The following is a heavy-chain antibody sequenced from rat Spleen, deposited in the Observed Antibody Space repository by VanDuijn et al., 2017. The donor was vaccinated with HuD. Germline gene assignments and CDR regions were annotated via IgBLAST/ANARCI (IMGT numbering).Heavy chain of an antibody. CDR3: ARWGDY. V-gene: IGHV2S8*01. Sequence: QVQLKESGPGLVQPSQTLSLTCTVSGFSLNNYGVIWVRQPPGEGLEWIAAISSGGSTYYNSVLKSRLSISRDTSKSQVFLKMNSLQTEDTAMYFCARWGDYWGQGVMVTVSS. CDR1: GFSLNNYG. CDR2: ISSGGST. J-gene: IGHJ2*01.